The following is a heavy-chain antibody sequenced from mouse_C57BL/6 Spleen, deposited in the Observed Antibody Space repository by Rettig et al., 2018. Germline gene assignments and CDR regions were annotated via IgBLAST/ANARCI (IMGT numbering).Heavy chain of an antibody. CDR2: INPDNGGT. D-gene: IGHD2-1*01. Sequence: SVKIPCKASGYTFTDYNMDWVKQSHGKSLEWIGDINPDNGGTIYNQKFKGKATLTVDKSSSTAYMELRSLTSEDTAVYYCAREGAYGNYSYYFDFWGQGTTLTVAA. V-gene: IGHV1-18*01. CDR1: GYTFTDYN. J-gene: IGHJ2*01. CDR3: AREGAYGNYSYYFDF.